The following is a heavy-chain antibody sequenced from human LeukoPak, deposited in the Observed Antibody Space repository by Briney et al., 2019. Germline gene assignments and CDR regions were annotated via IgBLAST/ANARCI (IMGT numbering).Heavy chain of an antibody. J-gene: IGHJ3*02. D-gene: IGHD5-18*01. CDR3: ARVTYSYGYGDI. Sequence: ASVKVSCKASGYTFTGYYMHWVRQAPGQGLEWMGWINPNSGGTNYAQKFQGRVTTTRDTSISTAYMELSRLRSDDTAVYYCARVTYSYGYGDIWGQGTMVTVSS. CDR1: GYTFTGYY. V-gene: IGHV1-2*02. CDR2: INPNSGGT.